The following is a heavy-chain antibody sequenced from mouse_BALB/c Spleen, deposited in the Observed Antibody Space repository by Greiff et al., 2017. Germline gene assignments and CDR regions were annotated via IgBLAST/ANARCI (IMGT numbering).Heavy chain of an antibody. D-gene: IGHD2-2*01. CDR3: ARLYGYDLYAMDY. Sequence: QVQLKQSGPELVKPGASVRISCKASGYTFTSYYIHWVKQRPGQGLEWIGWIYPGNVNTKYNEKFKGKATLTADKSSSTAYMQLSSLTSEDSAVYFCARLYGYDLYAMDYWGQGTSVTVSS. V-gene: IGHV1S56*01. J-gene: IGHJ4*01. CDR1: GYTFTSYY. CDR2: IYPGNVNT.